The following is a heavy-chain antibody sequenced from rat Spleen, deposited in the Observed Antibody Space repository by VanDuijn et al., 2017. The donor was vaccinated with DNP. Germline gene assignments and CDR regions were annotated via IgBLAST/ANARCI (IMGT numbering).Heavy chain of an antibody. Sequence: QVQLKESGPGLVQPSQTLSLPCTVSGFSLTTYGVSWVRQPPGKGLEWIASMSSGGSTYYNSGLKSRLSISRDTSKSQVFLKMNSVQTDDTAMYFCARSRYNYVGWFAYWGQGTLVTVSS. V-gene: IGHV2S12*01. CDR3: ARSRYNYVGWFAY. CDR1: GFSLTTYG. CDR2: MSSGGST. J-gene: IGHJ3*01. D-gene: IGHD1-5*01.